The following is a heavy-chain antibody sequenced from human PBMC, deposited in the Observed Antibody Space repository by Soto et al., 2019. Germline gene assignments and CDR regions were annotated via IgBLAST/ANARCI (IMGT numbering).Heavy chain of an antibody. V-gene: IGHV4-59*01. CDR1: GGSISSYY. D-gene: IGHD5-18*01. CDR3: ERGGGYSYGGIDY. J-gene: IGHJ4*02. Sequence: SETLSLTCTVSGGSISSYYWSWIRQPPGKGLEWIGYIYYSGSTNYNPSLKSRVTISVDTSKNQFSLKLSSVTAADKAVYYCERGGGYSYGGIDYWGQGTLVTVSS. CDR2: IYYSGST.